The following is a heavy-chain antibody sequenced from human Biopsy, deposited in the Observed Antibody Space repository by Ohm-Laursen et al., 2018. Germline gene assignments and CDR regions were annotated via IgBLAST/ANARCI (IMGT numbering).Heavy chain of an antibody. J-gene: IGHJ4*02. Sequence: GTLSLTCTVSGGSIGGSGDYWSWIRQPPGKGLEWIGHISYTGYTSYNASLKSRVTISVDTSRNQFSLKLSSVTAADTAVYYCARLGSGDYFPTFFDFWGQGALVTVSS. CDR3: ARLGSGDYFPTFFDF. CDR2: ISYTGYT. D-gene: IGHD5-12*01. V-gene: IGHV4-61*05. CDR1: GGSIGGSGDY.